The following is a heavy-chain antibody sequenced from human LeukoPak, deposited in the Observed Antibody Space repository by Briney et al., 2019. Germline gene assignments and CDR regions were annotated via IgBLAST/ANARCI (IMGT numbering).Heavy chain of an antibody. J-gene: IGHJ4*02. Sequence: GGSLRLSCAASGFTFSSYGMHWVRQAPGKGLEWVAVISYDGSNKYYADSVKGRFTISRDNSKNTLYLQMNSLRAEDTAVYYCAKDGSYDSRGAVYYFDYWGQGTLVTVSS. CDR2: ISYDGSNK. CDR3: AKDGSYDSRGAVYYFDY. CDR1: GFTFSSYG. V-gene: IGHV3-30*18. D-gene: IGHD3-22*01.